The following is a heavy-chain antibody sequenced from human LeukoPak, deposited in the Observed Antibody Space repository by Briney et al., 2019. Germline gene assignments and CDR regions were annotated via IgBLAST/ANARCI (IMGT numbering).Heavy chain of an antibody. CDR3: ARADSSGYYGPFDY. Sequence: GESLKISCKGSGYNFSSYWIAWVRQMPGEGLEWMGILYPGDSDTRYSPSFQGQVTISADKSISTAYLQWSSLKASDTAMYYCARADSSGYYGPFDYWGQGTLVTVSS. J-gene: IGHJ4*02. D-gene: IGHD3-22*01. V-gene: IGHV5-51*01. CDR1: GYNFSSYW. CDR2: LYPGDSDT.